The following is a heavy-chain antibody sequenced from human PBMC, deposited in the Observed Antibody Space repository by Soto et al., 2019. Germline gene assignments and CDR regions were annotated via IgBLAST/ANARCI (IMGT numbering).Heavy chain of an antibody. CDR2: INTDGSGT. D-gene: IGHD3-22*01. V-gene: IGHV3-74*01. Sequence: GGSLRLSCAASGFTFSSDWMHWVRQAPGKGLVWVSRINTDGSGTNYADSVKGRFTISRDNSKNTVYLQVDSLRAEDTAVYYCARDRRVNFYDTYDNYMTEYYLDYWGQATL. CDR3: ARDRRVNFYDTYDNYMTEYYLDY. CDR1: GFTFSSDW. J-gene: IGHJ4*02.